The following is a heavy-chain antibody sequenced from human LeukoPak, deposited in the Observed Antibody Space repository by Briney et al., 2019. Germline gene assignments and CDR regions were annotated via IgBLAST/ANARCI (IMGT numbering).Heavy chain of an antibody. Sequence: PSETLSLTCTVSGVSISSSSYYWGWIRPPPGKGLECIGSFYDSGSTYYSPSLKSRVTISVDTSKNQFSLKLSSVTAADTAVYYCERLGPDARYLDAFDIWGQGTMVTVSS. CDR2: FYDSGST. CDR1: GVSISSSSYY. D-gene: IGHD1-1*01. V-gene: IGHV4-39*01. CDR3: ERLGPDARYLDAFDI. J-gene: IGHJ3*02.